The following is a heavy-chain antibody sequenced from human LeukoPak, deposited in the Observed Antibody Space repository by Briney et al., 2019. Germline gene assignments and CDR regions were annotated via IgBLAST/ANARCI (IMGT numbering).Heavy chain of an antibody. CDR1: GGSFSGYY. CDR2: IHFSGST. J-gene: IGHJ4*02. V-gene: IGHV4-34*01. CDR3: ARGTDAYKTGNY. D-gene: IGHD5-24*01. Sequence: NPSETLSLTCGVYGGSFSGYYWSWIRQPPGKGLEWIGEIHFSGSTSYKPSLKSRVTISGDPSKNQFSLKVTSVTAADTAVYYCARGTDAYKTGNYWGQGTLVTVSS.